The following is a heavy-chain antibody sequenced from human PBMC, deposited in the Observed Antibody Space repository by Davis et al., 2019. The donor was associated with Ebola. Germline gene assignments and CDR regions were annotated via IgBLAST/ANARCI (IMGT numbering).Heavy chain of an antibody. Sequence: GESLKISCAASGFVFRSYVMSWVRRAPGKGLEWVLGVKTDGSRANYADSVKGRFTISRDNGENKVYLQMNNLRAEDTAVYYCVREGGIQRFDYWGQGTLVTVSP. CDR2: VKTDGSRA. D-gene: IGHD3-10*01. V-gene: IGHV3-74*01. J-gene: IGHJ4*02. CDR1: GFVFRSYV. CDR3: VREGGIQRFDY.